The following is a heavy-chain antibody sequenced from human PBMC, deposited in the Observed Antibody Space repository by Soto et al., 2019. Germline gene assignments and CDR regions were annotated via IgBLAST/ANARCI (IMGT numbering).Heavy chain of an antibody. V-gene: IGHV4-59*08. CDR2: IYYSGST. CDR3: ARHYYYYDRSGYGFDY. D-gene: IGHD3-22*01. CDR1: GGSISSYY. J-gene: IGHJ4*02. Sequence: QVQLQESGPGLVKPSETLSLTCTVSGGSISSYYWSWIRQPPGKGLEWIGYIYYSGSTNYNPSLKSRVTISVDTSKTQFSLKLSSVTAADTAVYYCARHYYYYDRSGYGFDYWGQGTLVTVS.